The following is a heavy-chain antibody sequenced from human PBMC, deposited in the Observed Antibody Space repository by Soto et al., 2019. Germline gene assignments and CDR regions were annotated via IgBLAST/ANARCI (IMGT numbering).Heavy chain of an antibody. CDR2: ISYDGSNK. Sequence: GGSLRLSCAASGFTFSSYAMHWVRQAPGKGLEWVAVISYDGSNKYYADSVKGRFTISRDNSKNTLYLQMNSLRAEDTAVYYCARESSPSYSSSSLPPLPLARNWFDPWGQGTLVTVSS. CDR3: ARESSPSYSSSSLPPLPLARNWFDP. V-gene: IGHV3-30-3*01. CDR1: GFTFSSYA. D-gene: IGHD6-6*01. J-gene: IGHJ5*02.